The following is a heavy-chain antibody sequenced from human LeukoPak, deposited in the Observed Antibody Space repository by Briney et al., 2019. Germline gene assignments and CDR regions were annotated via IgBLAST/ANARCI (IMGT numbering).Heavy chain of an antibody. CDR3: AKDLVFCTNGVCYRGFDY. D-gene: IGHD2-8*01. CDR2: IRYDGSNK. Sequence: GGSLRLSCAASGFTFSSYGMHWVRQAPGKGLEWVAFIRYDGSNKYYADSVKGRFTISRDNSKNTLYLQMNSLRAEDTGVYYCAKDLVFCTNGVCYRGFDYWGQGTLVTVSS. CDR1: GFTFSSYG. J-gene: IGHJ4*02. V-gene: IGHV3-30*02.